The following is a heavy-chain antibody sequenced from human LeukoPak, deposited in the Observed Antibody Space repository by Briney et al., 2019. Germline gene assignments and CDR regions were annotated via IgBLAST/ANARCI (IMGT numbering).Heavy chain of an antibody. J-gene: IGHJ4*02. CDR3: ARVSPYYYGSGFRYYFDY. CDR2: IIPIFGTA. D-gene: IGHD3-10*01. Sequence: SVKVSCKASGYTFTGYYMHWVRQAPGQGLEWMGGIIPIFGTANYAQKFQGRVTITTDESTSTAYMELSSLRSEDTAVYYCARVSPYYYGSGFRYYFDYWGQGTLVTVSS. CDR1: GYTFTGYY. V-gene: IGHV1-69*05.